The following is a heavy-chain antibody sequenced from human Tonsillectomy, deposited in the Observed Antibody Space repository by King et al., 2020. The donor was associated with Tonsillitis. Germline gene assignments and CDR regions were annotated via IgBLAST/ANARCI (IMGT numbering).Heavy chain of an antibody. Sequence: VQLVQSGAEVKKPGSSVKVSCKASGGTFSSYVISWVRQAPGQGLEWMGGIIPIFGTANYAQKFQDRVTITADESTSTAYMELTSLRYEDTAGYYCARDSSHDYNRGCDPWGQGTLVIVAA. V-gene: IGHV1-69*01. J-gene: IGHJ5*02. D-gene: IGHD5-24*01. CDR2: IIPIFGTA. CDR3: ARDSSHDYNRGCDP. CDR1: GGTFSSYV.